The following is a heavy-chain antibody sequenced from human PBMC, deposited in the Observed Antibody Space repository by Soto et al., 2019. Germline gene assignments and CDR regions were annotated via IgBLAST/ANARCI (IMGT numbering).Heavy chain of an antibody. Sequence: DSVKVSCKASGYPFRSFAIHWVRQAPGQRLEWMGWINAGNGDTKYSQKFQGRVTIARDTAASTAYMELGSLTFEDTAVYYCARKVGASAYWGQGTRVT. CDR1: GYPFRSFA. CDR2: INAGNGDT. CDR3: ARKVGASAY. V-gene: IGHV1-3*01. J-gene: IGHJ4*02. D-gene: IGHD1-26*01.